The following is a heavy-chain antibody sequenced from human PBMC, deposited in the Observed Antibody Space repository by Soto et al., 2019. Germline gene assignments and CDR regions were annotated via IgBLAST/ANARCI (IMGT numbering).Heavy chain of an antibody. Sequence: PSETLSLTCTVSGGSISSGGYYWSWIRQHPGKGLEWIGYIYYSGSTYYNPSLKSRVTISVDTSKNQFSLKLSSVTAADTAVYYCARDRAFAVWGHDAFDIWGQGTMVTVSS. J-gene: IGHJ3*02. V-gene: IGHV4-31*03. D-gene: IGHD3-16*01. CDR1: GGSISSGGYY. CDR3: ARDRAFAVWGHDAFDI. CDR2: IYYSGST.